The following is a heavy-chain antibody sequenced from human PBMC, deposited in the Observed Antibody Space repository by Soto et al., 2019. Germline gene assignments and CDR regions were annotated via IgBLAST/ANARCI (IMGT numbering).Heavy chain of an antibody. CDR1: RFTFSNDG. D-gene: IGHD5-12*01. V-gene: IGHV3-23*01. CDR3: AKRSGYQEAAYLDY. CDR2: ISDDGDST. J-gene: IGHJ4*02. Sequence: EVQLLESGGDLVQPGGSLRLSCAVSRFTFSNDGMNWVRQAPGKGLEWVSSISDDGDSTYYADSVKGRFTISRDNSKNTLYLQMNSLRAEDTAVYYCAKRSGYQEAAYLDYWGQGTLVTVSS.